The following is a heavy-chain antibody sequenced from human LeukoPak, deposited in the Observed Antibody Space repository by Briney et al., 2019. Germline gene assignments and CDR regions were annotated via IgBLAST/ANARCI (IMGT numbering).Heavy chain of an antibody. J-gene: IGHJ5*02. Sequence: PSETLSLTCVVSGYSISNDYYWGWIRPPPGKGLEWIGNIYHSGGSYYNPSLKSRVTILVDTSKNQFSLKLSPVTAADTAVYYCAKAGTTGIHHWFDPWGQGNLVTVSS. CDR2: IYHSGGS. CDR1: GYSISNDYY. V-gene: IGHV4-38-2*01. D-gene: IGHD1-1*01. CDR3: AKAGTTGIHHWFDP.